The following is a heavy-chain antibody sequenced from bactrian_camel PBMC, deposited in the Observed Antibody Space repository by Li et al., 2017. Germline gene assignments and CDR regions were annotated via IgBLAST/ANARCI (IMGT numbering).Heavy chain of an antibody. Sequence: VQLVESGGELVQTGGSLRLSCAASGYTYSTYCRAWFRQAPGKEREGVASIDSDGIISYADSVKGRFTISQGNAKNTLYLQMNSLKPEDTAMYYCATEIDRPTVAAAWACEYNSWGQGTQVTVS. CDR2: IDSDGII. D-gene: IGHD6*01. J-gene: IGHJ4*01. V-gene: IGHV3S26*01. CDR3: ATEIDRPTVAAAWACEYNS. CDR1: GYTYSTYC.